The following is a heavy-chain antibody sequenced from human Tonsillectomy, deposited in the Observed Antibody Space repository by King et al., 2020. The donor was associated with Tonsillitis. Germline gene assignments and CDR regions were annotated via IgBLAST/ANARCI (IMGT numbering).Heavy chain of an antibody. CDR3: ARGPAGGGEGHFDY. CDR2: IYHSGST. CDR1: GGSISSGNW. J-gene: IGHJ4*02. D-gene: IGHD3-10*01. Sequence: VQLQESGPGLVKPSGTLSLTCAVSGGSISSGNWWSWVRQPPGKGLEWIGEIYHSGSTNYNPSLKSRVTISVDKSKNQFSLNLSSVTAADTAGYYCARGPAGGGEGHFDYWGQGTLVTVSS. V-gene: IGHV4-4*02.